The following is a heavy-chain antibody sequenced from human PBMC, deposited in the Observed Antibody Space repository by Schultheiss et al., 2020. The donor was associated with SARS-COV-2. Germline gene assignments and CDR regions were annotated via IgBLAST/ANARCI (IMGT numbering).Heavy chain of an antibody. V-gene: IGHV3-48*04. CDR2: ISSSGSTI. CDR3: AREVVQLNAFDI. Sequence: GGSLRLSCAASGFTFSSYSMNWVRQAPGKGLEWVSYISSSGSTIYYADSVKGRFTISRDNAKNSLYLQMNSLRAEDTAVYYCAREVVQLNAFDIWGQGTMVTVSS. D-gene: IGHD2-21*01. J-gene: IGHJ3*02. CDR1: GFTFSSYS.